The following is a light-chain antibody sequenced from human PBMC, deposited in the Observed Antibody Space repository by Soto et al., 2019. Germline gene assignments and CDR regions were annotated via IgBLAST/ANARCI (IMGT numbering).Light chain of an antibody. CDR2: AAS. Sequence: DIQLTQSPSFLSASVGDRVTITCRARQSISSHVAWYRQKSGKAPMLLIYAASTLQSGVPSRFSGSGSGTEFTLTISSLHPEDFATYYCQHLDSFPLAFGGGTTVEI. CDR1: QSISSH. CDR3: QHLDSFPLA. V-gene: IGKV1-9*01. J-gene: IGKJ4*01.